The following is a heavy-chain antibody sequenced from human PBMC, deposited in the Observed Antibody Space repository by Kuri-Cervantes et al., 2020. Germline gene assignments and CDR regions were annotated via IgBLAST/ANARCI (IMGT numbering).Heavy chain of an antibody. CDR1: GGSVSSGSYY. Sequence: SETLSLTCTVSGGSVSSGSYYWSWIRQPPGKGLEWIGYIYYSGSTNYNPSLKSRVTISVDTSKNQFSLKLSSVTAADTAVYYCARVFRSGYYYLYAFDIWGQGTMVTVSS. J-gene: IGHJ3*02. CDR3: ARVFRSGYYYLYAFDI. V-gene: IGHV4-61*01. D-gene: IGHD3-22*01. CDR2: IYYSGST.